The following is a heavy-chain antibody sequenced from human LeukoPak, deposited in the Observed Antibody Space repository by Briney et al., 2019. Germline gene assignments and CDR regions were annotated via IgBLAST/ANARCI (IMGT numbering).Heavy chain of an antibody. CDR1: GYTLTELS. D-gene: IGHD4-17*01. CDR3: ATLYGDYPDAFDI. V-gene: IGHV1-24*01. J-gene: IGHJ3*02. CDR2: FDPEDGET. Sequence: ASVKVSCKVSGYTLTELSMHWVRQAPGKGLEWMGGFDPEDGETIYAQKFQGRVTMTEDTSTDTAYMELSSLRSEDTAVYYSATLYGDYPDAFDIWGQGTMVTVSS.